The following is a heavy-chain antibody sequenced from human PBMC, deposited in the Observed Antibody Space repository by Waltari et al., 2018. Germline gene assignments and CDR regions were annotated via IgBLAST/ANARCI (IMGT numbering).Heavy chain of an antibody. V-gene: IGHV1-69*13. CDR3: AREVVAGPYPHWYFDL. D-gene: IGHD6-19*01. J-gene: IGHJ2*01. CDR2: IIPIFGTA. Sequence: QVQLVQSGAEVKKPGSSVKVSCKASGGTFSSYAISWVRQAPGQGLEWMGRIIPIFGTANYAQKFQGRDTITADKSTSTAYMELSSLRSEDTAVYYCAREVVAGPYPHWYFDLWGRGTLVTVSS. CDR1: GGTFSSYA.